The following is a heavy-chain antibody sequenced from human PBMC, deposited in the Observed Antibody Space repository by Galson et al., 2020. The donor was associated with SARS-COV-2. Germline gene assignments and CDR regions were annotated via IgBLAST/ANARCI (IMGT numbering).Heavy chain of an antibody. J-gene: IGHJ4*02. CDR1: AGSIGSYY. D-gene: IGHD5-12*01. Sequence: SETLSLTCTVSAGSIGSYYWTWIRQPPGKGLEWIGYVYSGGTTNSNPSLKSRAIISVDKSKSQFSLKLSSVSAADTALYLCARERGAYFDLWGQGIQVTVSS. V-gene: IGHV4-59*01. CDR3: ARERGAYFDL. CDR2: VYSGGTT.